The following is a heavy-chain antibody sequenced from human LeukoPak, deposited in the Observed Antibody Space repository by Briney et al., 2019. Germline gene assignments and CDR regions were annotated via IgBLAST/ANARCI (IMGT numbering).Heavy chain of an antibody. CDR3: TTDGVGVEGATYDN. D-gene: IGHD1-26*01. J-gene: IGHJ4*02. CDR1: GFTFINAW. CDR2: IKAKAHGGTI. V-gene: IGHV3-15*01. Sequence: GGSLRLSCAASGFTFINAWMAWVRQAPGKGLEWVGRIKAKAHGGTIEYAAPVKGRFTISRDDSKNTLYLQMNSLKTEDTAVSYCTTDGVGVEGATYDNWGQGTLVSVSS.